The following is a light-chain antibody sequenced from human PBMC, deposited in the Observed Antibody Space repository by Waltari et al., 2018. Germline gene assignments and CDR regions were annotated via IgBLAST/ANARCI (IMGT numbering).Light chain of an antibody. CDR1: SSDVGHYNL. J-gene: IGLJ3*02. Sequence: QSALTQPASVSGSPGQSITISCTGTSSDVGHYNLVSWYQQHPGQAPKLIIYETTKRASGVSNPFSGSKSGNTASLAVSGLQTEDEAEYYCCSYGGYNTPWVFGGGTKLTVL. CDR2: ETT. V-gene: IGLV2-23*01. CDR3: CSYGGYNTPWV.